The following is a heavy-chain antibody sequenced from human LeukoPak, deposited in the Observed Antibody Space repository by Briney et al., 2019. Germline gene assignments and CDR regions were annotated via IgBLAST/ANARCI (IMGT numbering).Heavy chain of an antibody. CDR2: IYYSGST. Sequence: SETLSLTCTVSGGSISSGDYYWSWIRQPPGKGLEWIGYIYYSGSTYYNPSLKSRVTISVDTSKNQFSLKLSSVTAADTAVYYCARFKSAAMVIYGMDVWGQGTTVTVSS. CDR3: ARFKSAAMVIYGMDV. J-gene: IGHJ6*02. CDR1: GGSISSGDYY. D-gene: IGHD5-18*01. V-gene: IGHV4-30-4*01.